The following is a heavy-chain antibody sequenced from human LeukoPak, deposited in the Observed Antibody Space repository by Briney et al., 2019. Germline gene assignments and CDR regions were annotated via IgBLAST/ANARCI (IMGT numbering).Heavy chain of an antibody. CDR3: AKDRYYDSIVAFDI. D-gene: IGHD3-22*01. V-gene: IGHV4-34*01. CDR2: INHSGST. Sequence: PSETLSLTCAVYGGSFSGYYWSWIRQPPGKGLEWIGEINHSGSTNYNPSLKSRVTISVDTSKNQFSLKLSSVTAADTAVYYCAKDRYYDSIVAFDIWGQGTMVTVSS. CDR1: GGSFSGYY. J-gene: IGHJ3*02.